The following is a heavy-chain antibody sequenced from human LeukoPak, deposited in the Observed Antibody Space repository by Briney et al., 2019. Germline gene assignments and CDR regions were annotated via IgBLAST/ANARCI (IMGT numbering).Heavy chain of an antibody. CDR2: ISWNSGAI. CDR1: GFTFSSYA. Sequence: QPGGSLRLSCAASGFTFSSYAMHWVRQAPGKGLEWVSGISWNSGAIDYADSVKGRFTISRDNAKNSLYLQMNSLRAEDMALYYCAKSVNYGDAFDIWGQGTMVTVS. J-gene: IGHJ3*02. CDR3: AKSVNYGDAFDI. D-gene: IGHD4-11*01. V-gene: IGHV3-9*03.